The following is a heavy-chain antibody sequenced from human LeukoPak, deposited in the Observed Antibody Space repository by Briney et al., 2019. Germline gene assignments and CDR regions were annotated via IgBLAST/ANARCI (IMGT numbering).Heavy chain of an antibody. V-gene: IGHV3-53*01. J-gene: IGHJ3*02. D-gene: IGHD3-10*01. CDR3: ARGGFGPSDALDI. CDR2: LYSSGTT. Sequence: GGSLRLSCAASGFSVSIKYMNWVRQAPGKGLEWVSILYSSGTTYYANSVKGRFTISRDNSENKLFLQMNSLRAEDTAVYYCARGGFGPSDALDIWGQGTMVTVSS. CDR1: GFSVSIKY.